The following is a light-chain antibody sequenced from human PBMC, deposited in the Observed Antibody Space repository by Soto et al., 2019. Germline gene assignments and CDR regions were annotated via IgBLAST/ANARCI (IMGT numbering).Light chain of an antibody. V-gene: IGKV3-15*01. Sequence: EIVLTQSPATLSVSPGGRATLSCRASQSVRSNLAWYQQKPGQAPRLLINRASTRAPGIPARFSGSGSGTEFTLTISSLQSEDSAVYYCQQYHDWPPITFGQGTRLEIK. CDR1: QSVRSN. J-gene: IGKJ5*01. CDR3: QQYHDWPPIT. CDR2: RAS.